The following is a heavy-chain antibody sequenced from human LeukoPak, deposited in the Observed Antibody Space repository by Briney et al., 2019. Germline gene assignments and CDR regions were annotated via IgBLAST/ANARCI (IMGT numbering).Heavy chain of an antibody. CDR1: GGSFSGYY. J-gene: IGHJ4*02. D-gene: IGHD1-26*01. CDR2: INHSGST. V-gene: IGHV4-34*01. CDR3: ATHSGSFDY. Sequence: ETLSLTCAVYGGSFSGYYWSWIRQPPGKGLEWIGEINHSGSTNYNPSLKSRVTISVDTSKNQFPLKLSSVTAADTAVYYCATHSGSFDYWGQGTLVTVSS.